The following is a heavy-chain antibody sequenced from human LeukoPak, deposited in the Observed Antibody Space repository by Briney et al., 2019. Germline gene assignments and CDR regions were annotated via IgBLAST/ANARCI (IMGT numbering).Heavy chain of an antibody. Sequence: GGSLRLSCAASGFTFDDYGMSWVRQAPGKGLEWVSSISSSSSYIYYADSVKGRFTISRDNAKNSLYLQMNSLRAEDTAVYYCARGMITFGGVVDYWGQGTLVTVSS. D-gene: IGHD3-16*01. CDR2: ISSSSSYI. CDR3: ARGMITFGGVVDY. CDR1: GFTFDDYG. V-gene: IGHV3-21*01. J-gene: IGHJ4*02.